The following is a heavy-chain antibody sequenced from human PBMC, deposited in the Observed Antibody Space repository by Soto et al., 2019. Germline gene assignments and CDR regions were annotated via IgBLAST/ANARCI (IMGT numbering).Heavy chain of an antibody. J-gene: IGHJ4*02. CDR3: ARATYFDSSGYHSYYFDY. CDR2: IYHRGRT. CDR1: GGSISSGGFS. D-gene: IGHD3-22*01. V-gene: IGHV4-30-2*01. Sequence: SETLSLTCAVSGGSISSGGFSWSWIRQPPGKGLEWIGYIYHRGRTDYNLPLKSRVTISIDRSKNQFSLNLSSVTAADTAVYYCARATYFDSSGYHSYYFDYWGQGALVTVSS.